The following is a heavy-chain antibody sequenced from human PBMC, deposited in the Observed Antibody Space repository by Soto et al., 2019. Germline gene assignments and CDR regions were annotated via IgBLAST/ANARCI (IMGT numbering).Heavy chain of an antibody. CDR2: IIPIFGTA. CDR3: ASTTPNYDFWSGYRRYGMDV. V-gene: IGHV1-69*13. D-gene: IGHD3-3*01. Sequence: SVKVSCKASGGTFSSYAISWVRQAPGQGLEWMGGIIPIFGTANYAQKFQGRVTITADESTSTAYMELSSLRSEDTAVYYCASTTPNYDFWSGYRRYGMDVWGQGTTVTVSS. J-gene: IGHJ6*02. CDR1: GGTFSSYA.